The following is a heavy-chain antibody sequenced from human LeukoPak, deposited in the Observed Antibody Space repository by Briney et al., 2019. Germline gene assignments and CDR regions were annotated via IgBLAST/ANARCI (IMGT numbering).Heavy chain of an antibody. D-gene: IGHD3-10*01. CDR2: IYSGGST. CDR1: GFTVSSNY. J-gene: IGHJ4*02. V-gene: IGHV3-66*01. CDR3: ARAAYYYGSGSYSGRYYFDY. Sequence: GGSLRLSCAASGFTVSSNYMSWVRQAPGKGLEWVSVIYSGGSTYYAGSVKGRFTISRDNSKNTLYLQMNSLRAEDTAVYYCARAAYYYGSGSYSGRYYFDYWGQGTLVTVSS.